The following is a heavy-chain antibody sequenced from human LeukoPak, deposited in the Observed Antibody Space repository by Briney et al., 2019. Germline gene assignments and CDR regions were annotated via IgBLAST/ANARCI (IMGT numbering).Heavy chain of an antibody. J-gene: IGHJ4*02. CDR1: GFTFSDYS. D-gene: IGHD2-8*01. CDR2: ISDDGRHN. CDR3: ARVYLERLTAGYFDH. Sequence: GGSLRLSCAASGFTFSDYSMNWVRQAPGKGLEWVAVISDDGRHNYYADSVKGRFTISRDNSKSTLYLQMNSLRDDDSAAYFCARVYLERLTAGYFDHWGQGTQVTVSP. V-gene: IGHV3-30*03.